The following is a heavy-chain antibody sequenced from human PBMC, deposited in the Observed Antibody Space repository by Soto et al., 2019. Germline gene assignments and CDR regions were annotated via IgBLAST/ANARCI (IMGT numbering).Heavy chain of an antibody. Sequence: VASVKVSCKASGYTFTGYYMHWVRQAPGQGLEWMGWINPNSGGTNYAQKFQGRVTMTRDTSISTAYMELSRLRSDDTAVYYCARLSGYGLYYGMDDWGQGTPVTVSS. D-gene: IGHD5-12*01. CDR3: ARLSGYGLYYGMDD. J-gene: IGHJ6*02. V-gene: IGHV1-2*02. CDR2: INPNSGGT. CDR1: GYTFTGYY.